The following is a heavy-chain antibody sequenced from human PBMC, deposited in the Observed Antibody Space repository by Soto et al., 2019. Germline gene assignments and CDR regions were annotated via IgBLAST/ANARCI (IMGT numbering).Heavy chain of an antibody. D-gene: IGHD2-2*01. CDR1: GYTFTGYY. J-gene: IGHJ6*02. V-gene: IGHV1-2*04. CDR3: ARDGMGYRSSTSCPPYYGMDV. Sequence: ASVKVSCKASGYTFTGYYMHWVRQAPGQGLEWMGWINPNSGGTTYAQKFQGWVTMTRDTSISTAYMELSRLRSDDTAVYYCARDGMGYRSSTSCPPYYGMDVWGQGTTVTVSS. CDR2: INPNSGGT.